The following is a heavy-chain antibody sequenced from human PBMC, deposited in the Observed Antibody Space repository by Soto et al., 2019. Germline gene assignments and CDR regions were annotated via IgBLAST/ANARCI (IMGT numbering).Heavy chain of an antibody. J-gene: IGHJ6*02. D-gene: IGHD2-21*01. CDR2: INYDGSSK. CDR1: GFIFIAYG. Sequence: QVHLVESGGGAVQAGRSLRVSCATSGFIFIAYGMHWVRQAPGKGLEWVAFINYDGSSKFYGDSVKGRFTVSRDNSKNTLFLQLNSLRGEDTATYYCARCKQKVIHCAMDVWGQGATVTVTS. CDR3: ARCKQKVIHCAMDV. V-gene: IGHV3-33*01.